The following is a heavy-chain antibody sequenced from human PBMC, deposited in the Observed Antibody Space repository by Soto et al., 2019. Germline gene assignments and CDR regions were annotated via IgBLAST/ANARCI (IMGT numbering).Heavy chain of an antibody. CDR2: IYPGDSDT. V-gene: IGHV5-51*01. Sequence: GESLKISCKGSGYSFTSYWIGWVRQMPGKGLEWMGIIYPGDSDTRYSPSFQGQVTISADKSISTAYLQWSSLKASDTAMSYCASPPPQRNSTYYFLVYYYGREVWGQGTRVTVSS. CDR1: GYSFTSYW. CDR3: ASPPPQRNSTYYFLVYYYGREV. J-gene: IGHJ6*02. D-gene: IGHD4-4*01.